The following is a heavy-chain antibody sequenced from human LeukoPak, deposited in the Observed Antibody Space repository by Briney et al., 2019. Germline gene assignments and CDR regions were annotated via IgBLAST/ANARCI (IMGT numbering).Heavy chain of an antibody. CDR1: GFTFRSHG. D-gene: IGHD3-3*01. J-gene: IGHJ4*02. V-gene: IGHV3-21*05. CDR3: AREAKRFDGVPDY. CDR2: INTIGSHT. Sequence: GGSLRLSCVGFGFTFRSHGMNWIRQVPGKGLEWVSYINTIGSHTEYADSVKGRFTISRDNVKNSLYLQMDSLRADDTAIYYCAREAKRFDGVPDYWGQGTLVTVSS.